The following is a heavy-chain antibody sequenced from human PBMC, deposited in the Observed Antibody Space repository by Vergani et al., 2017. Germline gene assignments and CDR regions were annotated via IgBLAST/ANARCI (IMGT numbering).Heavy chain of an antibody. CDR3: VKDIAASGNYWYFDL. J-gene: IGHJ2*01. Sequence: EVQLLESGGALVQPGGSLRLSCAASGFTFFNFAMGWVRQAPGKGLEWVSSISMSGDISYYADSVKGRFTISRDNSKNTLYLQMDSLRAGDTALYYCVKDIAASGNYWYFDLWGRGTLVTVSS. CDR1: GFTFFNFA. CDR2: ISMSGDIS. V-gene: IGHV3-23*01. D-gene: IGHD6-13*01.